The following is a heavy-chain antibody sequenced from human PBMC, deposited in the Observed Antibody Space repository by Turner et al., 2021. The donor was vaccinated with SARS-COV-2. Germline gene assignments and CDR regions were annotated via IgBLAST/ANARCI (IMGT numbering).Heavy chain of an antibody. Sequence: EVQRVESGGGLFQRWGSLRPSCAASGLTVSSNYMSWVRQAPGKGLEWVSVIYSGGSTYYADSVKGRFTISRDNSKNTLYLQMNSLRAEDTAVYYCARDLMEVGGMDVWGQGTTVTVSS. D-gene: IGHD3-3*01. CDR3: ARDLMEVGGMDV. CDR1: GLTVSSNY. CDR2: IYSGGST. V-gene: IGHV3-53*01. J-gene: IGHJ6*02.